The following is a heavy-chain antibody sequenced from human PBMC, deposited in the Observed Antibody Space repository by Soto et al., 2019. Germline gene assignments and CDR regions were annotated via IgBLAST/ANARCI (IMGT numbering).Heavy chain of an antibody. CDR3: ARDPPSGTTLDWFDS. CDR2: ISSSGSFM. V-gene: IGHV3-21*01. J-gene: IGHJ5*01. D-gene: IGHD1-7*01. CDR1: GFTFSSDS. Sequence: EVQLVESGGGLVKPGGSLRLSCAASGFTFSSDSMGWVRQAPGKGLEWVASISSSGSFMNYADSVKGRFTISRDNAKNSLYLQMRSLKDEDTAVYYCARDPPSGTTLDWFDSWGQGTLVTASS.